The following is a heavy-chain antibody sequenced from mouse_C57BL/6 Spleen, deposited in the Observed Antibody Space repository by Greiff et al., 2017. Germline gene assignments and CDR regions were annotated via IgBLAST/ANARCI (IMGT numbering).Heavy chain of an antibody. CDR2: IYPRSGNT. J-gene: IGHJ4*01. V-gene: IGHV1-81*01. Sequence: QVQLKQSGAELARPGASVKLSCKASGYTFTSYGISWVKQRTGQGLEWIGEIYPRSGNTYYNEKFKGKATLTADKSSSTAYMKLRSLTSEDSAVYFCAREEEDYYAMDYWGQGTSVTVSS. CDR1: GYTFTSYG. CDR3: AREEEDYYAMDY.